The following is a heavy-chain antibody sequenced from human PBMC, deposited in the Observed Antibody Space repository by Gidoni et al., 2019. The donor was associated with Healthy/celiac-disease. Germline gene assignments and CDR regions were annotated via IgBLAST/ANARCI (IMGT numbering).Heavy chain of an antibody. V-gene: IGHV3-21*01. J-gene: IGHJ4*02. Sequence: EVQLVESGGGLVKPGGSLRLSCAASGFTFSSYSMNWVRQAPGKGMEWVSSIRSSSSYIDYADTVKGRFTSSRDNAKNSLYLQMNSLRAEDTAVYYCARDTTDTGRPYYFDYWGQGTLVTVSS. D-gene: IGHD5-18*01. CDR3: ARDTTDTGRPYYFDY. CDR2: IRSSSSYI. CDR1: GFTFSSYS.